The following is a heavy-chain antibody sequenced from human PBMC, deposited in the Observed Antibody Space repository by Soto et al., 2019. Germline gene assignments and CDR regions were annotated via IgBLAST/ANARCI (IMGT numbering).Heavy chain of an antibody. D-gene: IGHD3-9*01. J-gene: IGHJ4*02. Sequence: SETLSLTCTVSGGSISSYYWIWIRQPPGKGLEWIGYIYYSGSTNYNPSLKSRVTISVDTSKNQFSLKLSSVTAADTAVYYCARVDILTGYYHFDYWGQGTLVTVSS. CDR3: ARVDILTGYYHFDY. CDR2: IYYSGST. CDR1: GGSISSYY. V-gene: IGHV4-59*01.